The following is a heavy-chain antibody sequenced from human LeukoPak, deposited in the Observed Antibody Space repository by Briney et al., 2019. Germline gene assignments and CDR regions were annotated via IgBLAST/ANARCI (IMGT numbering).Heavy chain of an antibody. V-gene: IGHV3-53*01. Sequence: GGSLRLSCAASGFTVSDNYMTWVRQAPGKGLEWVSLIYSGGSTYYADSVKGRFTISRDNSNNTLYLQMNSLRAEDTAIYYCAAHGHKDCWGQGTLVTVSS. CDR1: GFTVSDNY. D-gene: IGHD2-21*02. J-gene: IGHJ4*02. CDR3: AAHGHKDC. CDR2: IYSGGST.